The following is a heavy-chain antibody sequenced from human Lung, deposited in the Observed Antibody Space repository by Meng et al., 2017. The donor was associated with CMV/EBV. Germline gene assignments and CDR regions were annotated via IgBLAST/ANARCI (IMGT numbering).Heavy chain of an antibody. CDR2: ISGYNGNK. CDR3: AREADGATFDY. D-gene: IGHD1-26*01. Sequence: QVQLVQSGAEVKKPGASVKVSSKESGYNFSSYGISWVRQAPGQGLEWMGWISGYNGNKNYAQKLQGRVTMTTDTTTSTAYMELRSLRSDDTAVYYCAREADGATFDYWGQGTLVTVSS. V-gene: IGHV1-18*01. J-gene: IGHJ4*02. CDR1: GYNFSSYG.